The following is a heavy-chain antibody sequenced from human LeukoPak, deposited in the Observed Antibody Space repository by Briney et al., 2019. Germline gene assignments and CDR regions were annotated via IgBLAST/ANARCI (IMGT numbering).Heavy chain of an antibody. D-gene: IGHD2-15*01. CDR1: GFTFSSYA. CDR2: ISGSGGST. Sequence: GGSLRLSCAASGFTFSSYAMSWVRQAPGKGLEWVSAISGSGGSTYYADSVKGRFTISRDNSKNTLYLQMSSLRAEDTAVYYCAKDGEYCSGGSCYSTFDYWGQGTLVTVSS. V-gene: IGHV3-23*01. CDR3: AKDGEYCSGGSCYSTFDY. J-gene: IGHJ4*02.